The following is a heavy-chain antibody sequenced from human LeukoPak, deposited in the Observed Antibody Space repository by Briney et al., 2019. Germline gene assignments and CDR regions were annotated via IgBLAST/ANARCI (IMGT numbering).Heavy chain of an antibody. CDR2: IRYDGSNK. J-gene: IGHJ4*02. V-gene: IGHV3-30*02. CDR1: GFTFSSYS. D-gene: IGHD1-7*01. CDR3: AKDLGNWNSEYYFDY. Sequence: GGSLRLSCAASGFTFSSYSMNSVRQAPGKGLEWVAFIRYDGSNKYYADSVKGRFTISRDNSKNTLYLQMNSLRAEDTAVYYCAKDLGNWNSEYYFDYWGQGTLVTVSS.